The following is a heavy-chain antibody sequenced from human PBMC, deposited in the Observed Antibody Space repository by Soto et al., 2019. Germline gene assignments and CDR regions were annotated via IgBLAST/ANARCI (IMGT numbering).Heavy chain of an antibody. V-gene: IGHV1-2*04. D-gene: IGHD3-22*01. CDR2: INPNSGGT. CDR1: GYTFTGYY. Sequence: GASVKVSCKASGYTFTGYYMHWVRQAPGQGLEWMGWINPNSGGTNYAQKFQGWVTMTRDTSISTAYMELSRLRAEDTAVYYCARDQLYYNDISGRPLNAFDVWGQGTMVTVSS. CDR3: ARDQLYYNDISGRPLNAFDV. J-gene: IGHJ3*01.